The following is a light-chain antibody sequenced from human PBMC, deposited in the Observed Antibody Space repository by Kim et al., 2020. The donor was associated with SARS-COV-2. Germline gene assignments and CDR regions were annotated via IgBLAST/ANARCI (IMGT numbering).Light chain of an antibody. CDR2: AAS. CDR1: QGTRNS. Sequence: ALVGHRVTITCRASQGTRNSFAWFQQKPGKAPNTQIYAASSLQSGVPSKFSVSGSGTDFTLTIRTLQPENVSTYYCQQFSSYPPTFGQGTRLEIK. J-gene: IGKJ5*01. V-gene: IGKV1-16*02. CDR3: QQFSSYPPT.